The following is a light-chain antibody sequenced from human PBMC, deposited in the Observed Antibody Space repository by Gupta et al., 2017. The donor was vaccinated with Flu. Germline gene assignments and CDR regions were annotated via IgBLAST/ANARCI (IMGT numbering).Light chain of an antibody. J-gene: IGLJ1*01. CDR2: DFS. Sequence: SSNIGRYAVAWYQQLPGTAPNLLIYDFSQRPSGVPDRFSGSKSGTSASLAISGLQLEDEADYYCAVWDDSLSGHYVLGSGTKVTVL. CDR1: SSNIGRYA. CDR3: AVWDDSLSGHYV. V-gene: IGLV1-44*01.